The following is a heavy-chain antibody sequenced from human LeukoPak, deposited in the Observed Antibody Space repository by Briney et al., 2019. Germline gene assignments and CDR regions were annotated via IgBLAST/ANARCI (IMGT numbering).Heavy chain of an antibody. D-gene: IGHD6-13*01. J-gene: IGHJ4*02. CDR1: GGSISSGSYY. V-gene: IGHV4-61*02. CDR2: IYTSGST. Sequence: PSETLSLTCTVSGGSISSGSYYWTWIRQPAGKGLEWIGRIYTSGSTNYNPSLKSRVTISVDTSKNQFSLKLSSVTAADTAVYYCARDLPRYSSSWYRGEEDYWGQGTLVTVSS. CDR3: ARDLPRYSSSWYRGEEDY.